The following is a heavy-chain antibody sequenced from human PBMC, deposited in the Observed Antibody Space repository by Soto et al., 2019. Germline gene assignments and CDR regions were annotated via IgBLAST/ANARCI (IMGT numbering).Heavy chain of an antibody. CDR3: AKGRRSGWSLDY. V-gene: IGHV3-23*01. D-gene: IGHD6-19*01. CDR1: GFTFSTYA. CDR2: ISGSGDST. J-gene: IGHJ4*02. Sequence: EVQLLESGGGLVQPGGSLRLSCAASGFTFSTYAMNWVRQAPGKGLEWVSGISGSGDSTYYADSVKGRFTVSRDNSKNTLYLQMNSLRAEDTAVFYCAKGRRSGWSLDYWGQGTLVTVSS.